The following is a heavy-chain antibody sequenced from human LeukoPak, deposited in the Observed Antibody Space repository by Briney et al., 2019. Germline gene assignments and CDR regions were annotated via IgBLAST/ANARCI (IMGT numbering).Heavy chain of an antibody. CDR1: GGTFSSYT. CDR3: ARAGIAVAHGVFDYYYYMDV. D-gene: IGHD6-19*01. CDR2: IIPILGIA. V-gene: IGHV1-69*02. Sequence: LVKVSCKASGGTFSSYTISWVRQAPGQGLEWMGRIIPILGIANHAQKFQGRVTITADKSTSTAYMELSSLRSEDTAVYYCARAGIAVAHGVFDYYYYMDVWGKGTTVTVSS. J-gene: IGHJ6*03.